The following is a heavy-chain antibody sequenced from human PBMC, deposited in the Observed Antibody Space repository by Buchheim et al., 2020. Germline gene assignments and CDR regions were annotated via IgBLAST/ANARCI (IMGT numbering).Heavy chain of an antibody. D-gene: IGHD2-8*02. Sequence: EVQLVESGGGLVQPGGSLRLSCAASGFTFSSYSMNWVRQAPGKGLEWVSYISSSSSTIYYADSVKGRFTISRDNAKNSLYLQMNSLRAEDTAGYYCARKAHCTGGVCYAEYFQHWGQGTL. CDR3: ARKAHCTGGVCYAEYFQH. J-gene: IGHJ1*01. V-gene: IGHV3-48*01. CDR1: GFTFSSYS. CDR2: ISSSSSTI.